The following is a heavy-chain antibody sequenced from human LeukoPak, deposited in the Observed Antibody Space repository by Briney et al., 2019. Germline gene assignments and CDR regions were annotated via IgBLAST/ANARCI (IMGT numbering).Heavy chain of an antibody. J-gene: IGHJ4*02. V-gene: IGHV3-9*01. CDR2: ISLNSATI. CDR3: TKGRYARTFDC. Sequence: LAGGSLRLSCAASGPTFADYSMRWVRLARGEGMEWVSVISLNSATIAYADSVNGRFTISRDNAKNSLYLQMNSLRAEDTALYYCTKGRYARTFDCWGQGTLVTVSS. CDR1: GPTFADYS. D-gene: IGHD3-16*02.